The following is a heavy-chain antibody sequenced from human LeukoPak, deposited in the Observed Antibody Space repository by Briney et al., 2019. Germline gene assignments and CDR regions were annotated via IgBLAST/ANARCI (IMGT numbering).Heavy chain of an antibody. Sequence: GGSLRLSCAASGFTFSSYWMSWVRQAPGKGVEWVANIKQDGSEKYYVDSVKGRFTISRDNAKNSLYLQMDSLRAEDTAVYYCARGLRDCSSTSCYYFDYWGQGTLVTVSA. J-gene: IGHJ4*02. CDR3: ARGLRDCSSTSCYYFDY. V-gene: IGHV3-7*01. D-gene: IGHD2-2*01. CDR2: IKQDGSEK. CDR1: GFTFSSYW.